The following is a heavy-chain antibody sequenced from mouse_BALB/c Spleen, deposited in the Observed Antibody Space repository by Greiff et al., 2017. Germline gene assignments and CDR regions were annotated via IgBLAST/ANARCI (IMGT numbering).Heavy chain of an antibody. CDR3: ARGEADYDVNFDY. CDR2: ISTYNGNT. Sequence: QVQLQQSGPEVVRPGASVKISCKGSGYTFTDYAMNWVKQSHAKSLEWSGVISTYNGNTNYNPKFKGKATMTVYKSSSTAYMELARLTSEESAIYYCARGEADYDVNFDYWGQGTTLTVSS. V-gene: IGHV1-67*01. J-gene: IGHJ2*01. CDR1: GYTFTDYA. D-gene: IGHD2-4*01.